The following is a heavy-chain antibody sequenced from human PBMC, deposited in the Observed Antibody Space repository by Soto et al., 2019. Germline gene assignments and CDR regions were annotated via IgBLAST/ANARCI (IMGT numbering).Heavy chain of an antibody. Sequence: PSETLSLTCSVSVGSINSYYWSWIRHPPGKGLEWIGYIFYSGRSGSTNYNPSLKSRVTISVDTSKNQFSLKVSSVTAADTAVYYCAKTALGWLDPWGQGTLVTVPS. CDR1: VGSINSYY. CDR3: AKTALGWLDP. CDR2: IFYSGRSGST. J-gene: IGHJ5*02. D-gene: IGHD2-21*02. V-gene: IGHV4-59*01.